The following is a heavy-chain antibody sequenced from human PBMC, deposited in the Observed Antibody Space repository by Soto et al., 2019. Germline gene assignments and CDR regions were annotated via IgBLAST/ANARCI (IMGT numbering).Heavy chain of an antibody. CDR1: GGSFSGYY. Sequence: PSETLSLTCAVYGGSFSGYYWSWIRQPPGNGLEWIGEINHSGSTNYNPSLKSRVTISVDTSKNQFSPKLSSVTAADTAVYYCAREYPGVYVWGSYRYGWFDPWGQGTLVTVS. V-gene: IGHV4-34*01. J-gene: IGHJ5*02. CDR3: AREYPGVYVWGSYRYGWFDP. D-gene: IGHD3-16*02. CDR2: INHSGST.